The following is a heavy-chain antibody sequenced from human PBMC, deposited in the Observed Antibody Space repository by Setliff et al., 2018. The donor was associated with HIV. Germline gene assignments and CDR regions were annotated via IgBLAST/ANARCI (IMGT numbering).Heavy chain of an antibody. CDR2: INDSGST. CDR3: AAWGPRYSYAPYFFDS. CDR1: NGSFSGYY. J-gene: IGHJ4*02. V-gene: IGHV4-34*01. Sequence: TSETLSLTCAVYNGSFSGYYWTWIRQPPGKGLEWIGEINDSGSTNYSPSLKSRVTISVDASRNQFSLRLSSVTAADTAVYHCAAWGPRYSYAPYFFDSWGQGTLVTVSS. D-gene: IGHD5-18*01.